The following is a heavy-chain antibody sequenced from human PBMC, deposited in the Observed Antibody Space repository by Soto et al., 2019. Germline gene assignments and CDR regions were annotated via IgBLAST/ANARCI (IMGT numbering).Heavy chain of an antibody. J-gene: IGHJ3*02. V-gene: IGHV4-31*03. D-gene: IGHD3-16*01. CDR1: GGSISSGEYY. CDR3: ARDTRFYDAFDI. Sequence: VQLQESGPGLVKPSQTLSLTCTVSGGSISSGEYYWSWISKHPGKGLEWIGYIYYSGSTYSNPSLKSRVTISLDTSENQFSLKLSSVTAADTAVYYCARDTRFYDAFDIWGQGTMVTV. CDR2: IYYSGST.